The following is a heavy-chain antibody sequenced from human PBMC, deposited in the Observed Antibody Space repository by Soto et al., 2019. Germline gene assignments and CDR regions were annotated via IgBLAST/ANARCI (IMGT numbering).Heavy chain of an antibody. J-gene: IGHJ4*02. CDR3: ANFDY. CDR2: ISYDGSNK. CDR1: EFTFSGFG. Sequence: PGGSLRLSCAASEFTFSGFGMHWVRQAPGKGLEWVAVISYDGSNKYYADSVKGRFTISRDNSKNTLYLQMNSLRDEDTAVYYCANFDYWGQGTLVTVSS. V-gene: IGHV3-30*18.